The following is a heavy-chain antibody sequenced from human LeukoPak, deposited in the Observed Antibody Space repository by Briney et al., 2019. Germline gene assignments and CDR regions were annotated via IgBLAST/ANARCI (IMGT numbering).Heavy chain of an antibody. CDR2: IYHSGST. J-gene: IGHJ4*02. CDR3: ARAGQGYCTSAGCFLSLDY. V-gene: IGHV4-4*02. CDR1: GGSGGSISSSNY. Sequence: TSETLSLTCAVSGGSGGSISSSNYWSWVRQPPGKGLDWIGEIYHSGSTNYNPSLKSRVTISVDKSKNQFSLKLNSVTAADTAVYYCARAGQGYCTSAGCFLSLDYWGQGTLVTVSS. D-gene: IGHD2-2*01.